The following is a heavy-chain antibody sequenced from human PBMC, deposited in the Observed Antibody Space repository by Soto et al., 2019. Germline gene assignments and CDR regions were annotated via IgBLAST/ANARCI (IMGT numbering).Heavy chain of an antibody. J-gene: IGHJ6*02. CDR3: ARDPYYDFWSGPQYYYYGMDV. D-gene: IGHD3-3*01. CDR2: ISAYNGNT. CDR1: GYTFTSYG. V-gene: IGHV1-18*04. Sequence: GASVKVSCKASGYTFTSYGISWVRQAPGQGLDWMGWISAYNGNTNYAQKLQGRVTMTTDTSTSTAYMELRSLRSDDTAVYYCARDPYYDFWSGPQYYYYGMDVWGQGTTVTVSS.